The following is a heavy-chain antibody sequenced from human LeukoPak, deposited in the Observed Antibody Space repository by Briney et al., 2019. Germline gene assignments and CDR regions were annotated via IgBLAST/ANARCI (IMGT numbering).Heavy chain of an antibody. CDR3: ARGYSSSWYSAVSYYYYMDV. J-gene: IGHJ6*03. CDR1: GYTFTSYG. Sequence: ASVKVSCKASGYTFTSYGISWVRQAPGQGLEWMGWISAYNGNTNYAQKLQGRVTMTTDTSTSTAYMELRSLRSEDTAVYYCARGYSSSWYSAVSYYYYMDVWGKGTTVTVSS. D-gene: IGHD6-13*01. CDR2: ISAYNGNT. V-gene: IGHV1-18*01.